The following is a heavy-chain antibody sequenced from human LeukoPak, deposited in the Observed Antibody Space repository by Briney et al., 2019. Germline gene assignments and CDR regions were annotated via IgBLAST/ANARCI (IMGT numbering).Heavy chain of an antibody. CDR1: GYSFTSYW. Sequence: GESLKISCKSSGYSFTSYWISWVRQMPGKGLEWMGRIDPSDSYTNYSPSFQGHVTISADKSISTVYLQLSSLKASDTAMYYCARHGATGSFDPWGQGTLVTVSS. CDR3: ARHGATGSFDP. CDR2: IDPSDSYT. D-gene: IGHD1-1*01. J-gene: IGHJ5*02. V-gene: IGHV5-10-1*01.